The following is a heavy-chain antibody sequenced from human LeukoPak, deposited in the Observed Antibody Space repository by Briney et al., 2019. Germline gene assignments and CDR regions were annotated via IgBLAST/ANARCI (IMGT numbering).Heavy chain of an antibody. D-gene: IGHD3-10*01. V-gene: IGHV3-21*01. CDR1: GFTFSSYS. CDR3: AKDVYYYGSGSYFGWFDP. J-gene: IGHJ5*02. Sequence: GGSLRLSCAASGFTFSSYSMNWVRQAPGKGLEWVSSISSSSSYIYYADSVKGRFTISRDNAKNSLYLQMNSLRAEDTAVYYCAKDVYYYGSGSYFGWFDPWGRGTLVTVSS. CDR2: ISSSSSYI.